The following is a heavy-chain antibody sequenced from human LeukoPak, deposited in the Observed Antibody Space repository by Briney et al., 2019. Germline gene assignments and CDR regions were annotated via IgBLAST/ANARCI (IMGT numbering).Heavy chain of an antibody. D-gene: IGHD5-18*01. Sequence: GGSLRLSCTVSGFTVSSNSMSWVRQAPGKGLVWVSRINSDGSSTSYADFVKGRFTISRDNAKNTLDLQMNSLRAEDTAVYYCARGRGYSYGWIGEKLLDYWGQGTLVTVSS. V-gene: IGHV3-74*01. CDR2: INSDGSST. CDR1: GFTVSSNS. J-gene: IGHJ4*02. CDR3: ARGRGYSYGWIGEKLLDY.